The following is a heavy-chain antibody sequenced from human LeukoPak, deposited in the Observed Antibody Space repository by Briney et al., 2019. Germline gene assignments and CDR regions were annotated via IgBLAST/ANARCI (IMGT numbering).Heavy chain of an antibody. CDR3: ARSRDYYPYYYYYYMDV. D-gene: IGHD3-10*01. J-gene: IGHJ6*03. V-gene: IGHV1-18*01. CDR1: GYTFTSYG. CDR2: ISAYNGNT. Sequence: ASVKVSCKASGYTFTSYGIIWVRQAPGQGLEWMGWISAYNGNTNYAQKLQGRVTMTTDTSTSTAYMELRSLRSDDTAVYYCARSRDYYPYYYYYYMDVWGKGTTVTVSS.